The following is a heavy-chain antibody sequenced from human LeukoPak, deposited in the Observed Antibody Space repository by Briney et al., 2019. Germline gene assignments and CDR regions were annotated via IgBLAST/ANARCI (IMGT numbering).Heavy chain of an antibody. CDR2: INPSGGST. V-gene: IGHV1-46*01. CDR1: GYTFTSYY. Sequence: ASVKVSCKASGYTFTSYYMHWVRQAPGQGLEWMGIINPSGGSTTYTQKFRGRVTMTRDTSTSTVYMELSSLRSEDTAVYYCARAYYHDSSDYYFPLDYWGQGTLVTVSS. J-gene: IGHJ4*02. CDR3: ARAYYHDSSDYYFPLDY. D-gene: IGHD3-22*01.